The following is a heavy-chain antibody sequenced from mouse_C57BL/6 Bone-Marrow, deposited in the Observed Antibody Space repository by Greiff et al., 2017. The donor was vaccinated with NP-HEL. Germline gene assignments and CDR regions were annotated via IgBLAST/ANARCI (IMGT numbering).Heavy chain of an antibody. CDR3: GRHYYSNYFDY. Sequence: EVMLVESGGDLVKPGGSLKLSCAASGFTFSSYGMSWVRQTPDKRLEWVATISSGGSYTYYPDSVTGRFTISRDNAKNTLYLQMSSLESEDTAMYYCGRHYYSNYFDYWGQGTTLTVSS. CDR2: ISSGGSYT. V-gene: IGHV5-6*01. CDR1: GFTFSSYG. D-gene: IGHD2-5*01. J-gene: IGHJ2*01.